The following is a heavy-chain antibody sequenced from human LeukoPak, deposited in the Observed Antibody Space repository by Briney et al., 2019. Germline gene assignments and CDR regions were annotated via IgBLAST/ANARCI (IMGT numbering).Heavy chain of an antibody. Sequence: ASVKVSCKASGYTFTGYYMHWVRQAPGQGLEWMGWINPNSGGTNYAQKFQGRVTMTRDTSISTAYMELSRLRSDDTAVYYCARDFYYYDSSGLNDYWGQGTLVIVSS. J-gene: IGHJ4*02. CDR1: GYTFTGYY. V-gene: IGHV1-2*02. CDR2: INPNSGGT. D-gene: IGHD3-22*01. CDR3: ARDFYYYDSSGLNDY.